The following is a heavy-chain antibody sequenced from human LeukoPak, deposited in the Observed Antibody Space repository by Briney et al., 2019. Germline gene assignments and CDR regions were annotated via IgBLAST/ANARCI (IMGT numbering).Heavy chain of an antibody. CDR3: ARGGIGDTGGYYLFVY. CDR2: ISGNSGST. D-gene: IGHD3-22*01. J-gene: IGHJ4*02. CDR1: GFTFSDYG. Sequence: GGSLRLSCAASGFTFSDYGLSWVRQAPGKGLEWVSAISGNSGSTYYADSAKGRFTISRDNSKNTLYLQMSSLRAEDTAVYYCARGGIGDTGGYYLFVYWGQGTRVTVSS. V-gene: IGHV3-23*01.